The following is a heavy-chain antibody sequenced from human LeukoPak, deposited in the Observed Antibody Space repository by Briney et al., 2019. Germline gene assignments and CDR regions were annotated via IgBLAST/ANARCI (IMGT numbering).Heavy chain of an antibody. J-gene: IGHJ4*02. Sequence: ASVKVSCKASGYTFTSYGISWVRQAPGQGLEWMGWISAYNGNTNYAQKLQGRVTMTTDTSTSTVYMELSSLRSDDTAVYYCAMETTGYDSSGWDYYFDYWGQGTLVTVFS. CDR2: ISAYNGNT. D-gene: IGHD3-22*01. V-gene: IGHV1-18*01. CDR1: GYTFTSYG. CDR3: AMETTGYDSSGWDYYFDY.